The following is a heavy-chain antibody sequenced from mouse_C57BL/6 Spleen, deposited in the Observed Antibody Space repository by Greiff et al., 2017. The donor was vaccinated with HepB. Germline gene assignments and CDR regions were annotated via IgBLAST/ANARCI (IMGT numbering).Heavy chain of an antibody. CDR1: GYTFTSYW. J-gene: IGHJ2*01. CDR2: IHPNSGST. Sequence: QVQLQQPGAELVKPGASVKLSCKASGYTFTSYWMHWVKQRPGQGLEWIGMIHPNSGSTNYNEKFKSKATLTVDKSSSTAYMQLSSLTSEDSAVYYCATYYINYPSYFDYWGQGTTLTVSS. D-gene: IGHD2-5*01. V-gene: IGHV1-64*01. CDR3: ATYYINYPSYFDY.